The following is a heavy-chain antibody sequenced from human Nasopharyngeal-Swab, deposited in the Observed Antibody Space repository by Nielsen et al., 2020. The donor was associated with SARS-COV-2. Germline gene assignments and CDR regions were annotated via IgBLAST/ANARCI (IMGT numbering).Heavy chain of an antibody. CDR2: ISSSSSYI. J-gene: IGHJ5*01. CDR3: ARGWGFSYYYDSSGMNWFDP. V-gene: IGHV3-21*01. Sequence: VRQAPGKGLEWVSSISSSSSYIYYADSVKGRFTISRDNAKNSLYLQMNSLRAEDTAVYYCARGWGFSYYYDSSGMNWFDPWGQGTTVTVSS. D-gene: IGHD3-22*01.